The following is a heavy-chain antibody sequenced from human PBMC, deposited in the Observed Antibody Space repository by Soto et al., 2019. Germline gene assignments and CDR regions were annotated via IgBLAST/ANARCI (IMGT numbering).Heavy chain of an antibody. CDR3: AAGWAAGNDYYYYYGMDV. J-gene: IGHJ6*02. D-gene: IGHD6-13*01. V-gene: IGHV4-39*01. Sequence: PSETLSLTCTVSGGSISSGPYSWGWIRQPPGEGLEWIGTFHYSESTHYNPSLESRITISVDTSKNQFSLKVSSVTVADTAVYYCAAGWAAGNDYYYYYGMDVWGQGTTVTVSS. CDR1: GGSISSGPYS. CDR2: FHYSEST.